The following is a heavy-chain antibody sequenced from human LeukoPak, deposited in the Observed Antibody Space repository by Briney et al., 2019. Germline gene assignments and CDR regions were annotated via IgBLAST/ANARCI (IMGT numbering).Heavy chain of an antibody. CDR2: IKSKTDGGTT. V-gene: IGHV3-15*01. Sequence: GGSLRLSCAASGFTLSNAWMSWVRQAPGKGLEWVGRIKSKTDGGTTDYAAPVKGRFTISRDDSKNTLYLQMNSLKAEDTAVYYCTTDSPYYYDSSYNAFDIWGQGTMVTVSS. D-gene: IGHD3-22*01. J-gene: IGHJ3*02. CDR1: GFTLSNAW. CDR3: TTDSPYYYDSSYNAFDI.